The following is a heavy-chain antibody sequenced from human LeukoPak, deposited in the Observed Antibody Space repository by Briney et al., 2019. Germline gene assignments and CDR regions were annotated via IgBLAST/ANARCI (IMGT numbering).Heavy chain of an antibody. CDR2: IFPSGGEI. V-gene: IGHV3-23*01. CDR1: GFTFSTFA. D-gene: IGHD2-8*02. Sequence: GGSLRLSCAASGFTFSTFAMIWVRQPPGKGLEWVSSIFPSGGEIHYADPVRGRFTISRDNSKSTLSLQMNSLRAEDTAIYYCATYRQVLLPFESWGQGTLVTVSS. J-gene: IGHJ4*02. CDR3: ATYRQVLLPFES.